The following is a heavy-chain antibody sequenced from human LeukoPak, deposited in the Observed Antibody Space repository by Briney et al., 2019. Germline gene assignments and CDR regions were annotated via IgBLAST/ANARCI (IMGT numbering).Heavy chain of an antibody. D-gene: IGHD6-6*01. CDR1: GFTFSNAW. CDR2: IKSKADGGTT. V-gene: IGHV3-15*01. J-gene: IGHJ4*02. Sequence: RTGRSLRLSCAASGFTFSNAWMSWVREAPGKGLEWGCRIKSKADGGTTEYAAPVKGRFTISRDDPKNTMYLQMNSLKTEDTAVYYCTTDNEVSSSSGHDYWGQGTLVTVSS. CDR3: TTDNEVSSSSGHDY.